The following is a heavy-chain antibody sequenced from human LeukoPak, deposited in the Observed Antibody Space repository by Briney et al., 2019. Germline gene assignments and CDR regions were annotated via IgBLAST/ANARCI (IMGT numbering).Heavy chain of an antibody. Sequence: GGSLRLSCAASGFAFNSYGMHWVRQAPGKGLEWVAVISYDGIVYYADSVKGRFTISRDNSNKTLYLQMNSLRVEDAAVYYCTRYFGATDYWGQGTLVTVSP. CDR1: GFAFNSYG. V-gene: IGHV3-30*03. J-gene: IGHJ4*02. D-gene: IGHD4/OR15-4a*01. CDR3: TRYFGATDY. CDR2: ISYDGIV.